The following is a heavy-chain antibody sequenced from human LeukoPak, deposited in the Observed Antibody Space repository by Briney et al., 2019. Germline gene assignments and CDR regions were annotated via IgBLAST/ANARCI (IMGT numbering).Heavy chain of an antibody. CDR2: IVVGSGNT. D-gene: IGHD5-18*01. CDR3: ARAGWIQLWLAHFDY. J-gene: IGHJ4*02. Sequence: ASVKVSCKASGFTFTSSAVQWVRQARGQRLEWIGWIVVGSGNTNYAQKFQERVTITRDMSTSTAYMELSSLRSEDTAVYYCARAGWIQLWLAHFDYWGQGTLVTVSS. V-gene: IGHV1-58*01. CDR1: GFTFTSSA.